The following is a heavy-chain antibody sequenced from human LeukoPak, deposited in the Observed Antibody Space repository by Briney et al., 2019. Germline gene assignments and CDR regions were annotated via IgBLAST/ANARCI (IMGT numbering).Heavy chain of an antibody. J-gene: IGHJ4*02. Sequence: SVKVSCKASGGTFTSYAISWVRQADERGLEWMGGIIPIFGTANYAKKFQGRVTITADESTSTAYMELSSLRSEDTAVYYCAREAGHATTFDYWGQGTLVTVSS. CDR2: IIPIFGTA. CDR1: GGTFTSYA. CDR3: AREAGHATTFDY. V-gene: IGHV1-69*01. D-gene: IGHD5-12*01.